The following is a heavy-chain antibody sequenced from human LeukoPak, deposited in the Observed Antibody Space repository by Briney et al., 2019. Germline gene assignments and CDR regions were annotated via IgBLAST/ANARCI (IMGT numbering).Heavy chain of an antibody. CDR1: GFTFTSYG. J-gene: IGHJ4*02. D-gene: IGHD3-10*01. CDR2: IRYDGSNK. V-gene: IGHV3-30*02. Sequence: GGSLRLSCAASGFTFTSYGMHWVRQAPGKGLEWVAFIRYDGSNKYYADSVKGRFTISRGNAKNSLYLQMNSLRAEDTAVYYCARVVRGVIIPGGYFDYWGQGTLVTVSS. CDR3: ARVVRGVIIPGGYFDY.